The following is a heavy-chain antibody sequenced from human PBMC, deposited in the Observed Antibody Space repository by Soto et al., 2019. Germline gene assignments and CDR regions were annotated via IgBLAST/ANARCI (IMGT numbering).Heavy chain of an antibody. CDR3: ASGRTTVVGSSDDYSVDV. J-gene: IGHJ6*02. V-gene: IGHV1-69*13. D-gene: IGHD6-19*01. Sequence: SVKVSCKAYGSNPSNSAISWVRQAPGQGLEWVGGIIPVFGIVKYAQKFQGRVTITADESTNTAYMAMGSLRSEDSAVYYCASGRTTVVGSSDDYSVDVWGQGTTVTVSS. CDR1: GSNPSNSA. CDR2: IIPVFGIV.